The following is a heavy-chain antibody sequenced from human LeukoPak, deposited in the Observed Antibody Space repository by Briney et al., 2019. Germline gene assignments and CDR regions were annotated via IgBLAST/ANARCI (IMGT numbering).Heavy chain of an antibody. CDR3: ARHPYGVLDY. J-gene: IGHJ4*02. V-gene: IGHV3-48*04. CDR1: GFTFSSYT. Sequence: GGSLRLSCAASGFTFSSYTMNWVRQPPGKGLEWVSNIGTSSTTIYYADSVKGRFTISRDNAKNSLYLQMNSLRAEDTAVYYCARHPYGVLDYWGQGTLVTVSS. CDR2: IGTSSTTI. D-gene: IGHD4-17*01.